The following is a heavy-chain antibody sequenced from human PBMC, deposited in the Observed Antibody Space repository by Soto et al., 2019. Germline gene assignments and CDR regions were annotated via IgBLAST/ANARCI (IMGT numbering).Heavy chain of an antibody. CDR2: IIPIFGTA. V-gene: IGHV1-69*01. D-gene: IGHD3-16*01. Sequence: QVQLVQSGAEVKKPGSSVKVSCKASGGTFSSYAISWVRQAPGQGLEWMGGIIPIFGTANYAQKFQGRVTTTADESTSTAYMELSSLRSEDTDVYYCARGAPMITFGGVTGYSPLDYWGQGTLVTVSS. CDR3: ARGAPMITFGGVTGYSPLDY. CDR1: GGTFSSYA. J-gene: IGHJ4*02.